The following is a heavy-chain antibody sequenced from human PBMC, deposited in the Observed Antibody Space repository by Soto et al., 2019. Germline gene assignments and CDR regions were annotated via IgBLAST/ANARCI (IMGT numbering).Heavy chain of an antibody. J-gene: IGHJ4*02. CDR3: AKPIFTGRHSFDY. Sequence: GGSLRLSCAASGFTFSNYAMNWVRQAPGKGLEWVSAISGTGAGTYYADSVNGRFTISRDNSKNTLSLQMNSLGLEDTAVYYCAKPIFTGRHSFDYWGQGTLVTVSS. V-gene: IGHV3-23*01. CDR2: ISGTGAGT. D-gene: IGHD3-9*01. CDR1: GFTFSNYA.